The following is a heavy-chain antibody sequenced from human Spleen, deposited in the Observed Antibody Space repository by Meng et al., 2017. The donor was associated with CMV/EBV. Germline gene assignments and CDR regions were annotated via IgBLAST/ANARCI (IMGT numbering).Heavy chain of an antibody. J-gene: IGHJ6*02. CDR2: IYYSGST. CDR1: GGSISSYY. CDR3: ARGPLDYYYFGMDV. Sequence: SETLSLTCTVSGGSISSYYWSWIRQPPGKGLEWIGYIYYSGSTNYNPSLKSRVTISVDTSRNRFSLKVNSVTAADTAVYYCARGPLDYYYFGMDVWGHGTTVTVSS. V-gene: IGHV4-59*01.